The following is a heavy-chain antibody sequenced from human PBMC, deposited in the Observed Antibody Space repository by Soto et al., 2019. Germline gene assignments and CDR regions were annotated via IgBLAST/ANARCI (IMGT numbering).Heavy chain of an antibody. CDR1: GFTFSSYA. J-gene: IGHJ4*02. Sequence: PGGSLRLSCAASGFTFSSYAMSWVRQAPGKGLEWVSAISGSGGSTYYADSVKGRFTISRDNSKNTLYLQMNSLRAEDTAVYYCAKDMGLRYFDWLYSYWAQGTLVTVSS. CDR3: AKDMGLRYFDWLYSY. D-gene: IGHD3-9*01. V-gene: IGHV3-23*01. CDR2: ISGSGGST.